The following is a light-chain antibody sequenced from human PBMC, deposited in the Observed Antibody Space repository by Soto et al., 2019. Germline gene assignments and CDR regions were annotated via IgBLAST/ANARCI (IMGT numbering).Light chain of an antibody. CDR2: GAS. V-gene: IGKV3-20*01. J-gene: IGKJ1*01. CDR3: QQYSSSIWT. CDR1: QSISSSY. Sequence: EIVLTQSPGTLSLSPGERATLSCRASQSISSSYLAWYQQKPGQAPRLLVYGASSRATGIPDRFSGSGSGTDFTLTISRLEPEDFALYYCQQYSSSIWTFGQGTKV.